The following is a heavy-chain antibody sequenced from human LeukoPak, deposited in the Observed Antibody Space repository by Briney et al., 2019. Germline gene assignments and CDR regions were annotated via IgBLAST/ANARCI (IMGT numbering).Heavy chain of an antibody. D-gene: IGHD3-9*01. CDR1: GGSIGLTTYY. V-gene: IGHV4-39*01. Sequence: SETLSLTCTVSGGSIGLTTYYWGWIRQPPGKGLEWIGRIYSRGGTFYNPSRKSRVTISVDTSKNQFSLKLSSVTAANTAVYYCARHLDPYYDILADHYYMDVWGKGTTATVSS. CDR2: IYSRGGT. CDR3: ARHLDPYYDILADHYYMDV. J-gene: IGHJ6*03.